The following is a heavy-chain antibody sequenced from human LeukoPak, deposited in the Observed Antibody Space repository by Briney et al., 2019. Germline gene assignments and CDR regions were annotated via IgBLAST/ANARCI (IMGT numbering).Heavy chain of an antibody. J-gene: IGHJ6*03. CDR2: MNPNSGNT. CDR1: GYTFTSYD. V-gene: IGHV1-8*03. D-gene: IGHD5-12*01. CDR3: ALDDPYSGYDLASYYYYMDV. Sequence: ASVKVSCKASGYTFTSYDINWVRQATGQGLEWMGWMNPNSGNTGYAQKFQGRVTITRNTSISTAYMELSSLRSEDTAVYYCALDDPYSGYDLASYYYYMDVWGKGTTVTVSS.